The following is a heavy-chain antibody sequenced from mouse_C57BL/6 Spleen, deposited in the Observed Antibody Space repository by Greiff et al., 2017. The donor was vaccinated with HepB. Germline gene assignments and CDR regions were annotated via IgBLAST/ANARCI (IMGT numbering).Heavy chain of an antibody. D-gene: IGHD4-1*01. Sequence: EVQLVESGGGLVKPGGSLKLSCAASGFTFSSYAMSWVRQTPEKRLEWVATISDGGSYTYYPDNVKGRFTISRDNAKNNLYLQMSHLKSEDTAMYYCARDELGRPYWYFDVWGTGTTVTVSS. J-gene: IGHJ1*03. CDR2: ISDGGSYT. CDR1: GFTFSSYA. CDR3: ARDELGRPYWYFDV. V-gene: IGHV5-4*01.